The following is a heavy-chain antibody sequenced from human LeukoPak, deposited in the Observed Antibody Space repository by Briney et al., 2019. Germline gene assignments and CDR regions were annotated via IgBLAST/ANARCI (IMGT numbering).Heavy chain of an antibody. CDR3: ARDRRESSKPNDAFDI. J-gene: IGHJ3*02. D-gene: IGHD4-11*01. CDR1: GGSISSYY. CDR2: IYYTGAT. Sequence: PSETLSLTCTVSGGSISSYYWSWIRQPPGKGLEWLGYIYYTGATYYNPSLESRVTISIDTSKRQLSLELRSVTATDTAVYFCARDRRESSKPNDAFDIWGQGTMVTVSS. V-gene: IGHV4-59*01.